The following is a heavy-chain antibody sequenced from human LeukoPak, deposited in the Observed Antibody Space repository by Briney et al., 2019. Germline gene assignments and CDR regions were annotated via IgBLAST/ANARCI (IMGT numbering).Heavy chain of an antibody. CDR2: INPSGGST. CDR3: ARDILMITFGGVIPDY. Sequence: ASVKVSCKASGYTFTSYYMHWVRQAPGQGLEWMGIINPSGGSTSYAQKFQGRVTMTRDTSTSTVYMELSSLRSEDTAVYYRARDILMITFGGVIPDYWGQGTLVTVSS. J-gene: IGHJ4*02. CDR1: GYTFTSYY. D-gene: IGHD3-16*01. V-gene: IGHV1-46*01.